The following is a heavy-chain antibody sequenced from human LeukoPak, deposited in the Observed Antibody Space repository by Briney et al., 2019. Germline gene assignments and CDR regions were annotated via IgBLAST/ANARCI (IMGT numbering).Heavy chain of an antibody. CDR3: ARHAVEGKWLQFYYFNF. CDR2: ISTSASYI. CDR1: GFTFSSYS. J-gene: IGHJ4*02. V-gene: IGHV3-21*01. D-gene: IGHD5-24*01. Sequence: PGGSLRLSCAASGFTFSSYSMNWVRQAPGTGLEWVSSISTSASYIYYADSVKGRFTISRDNAKNSLYLQMNSLRAEDTAVYYCARHAVEGKWLQFYYFNFWGQGSLVTVSS.